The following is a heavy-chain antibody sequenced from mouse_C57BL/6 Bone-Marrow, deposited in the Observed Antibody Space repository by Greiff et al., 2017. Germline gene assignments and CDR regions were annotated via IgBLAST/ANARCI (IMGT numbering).Heavy chain of an antibody. V-gene: IGHV5-4*01. J-gene: IGHJ3*01. Sequence: EVQLVESGGGLVKPGGSLKLSCAASGFTFSSYAMSWVRQTPEKRLEWVATISDGGSYTYYPDNVKGRFTISRDNAKNNLYLQMSHLKSEDTAMYYCARDSYYSRFAYWGQGTLVTVSA. CDR3: ARDSYYSRFAY. D-gene: IGHD1-1*01. CDR1: GFTFSSYA. CDR2: ISDGGSYT.